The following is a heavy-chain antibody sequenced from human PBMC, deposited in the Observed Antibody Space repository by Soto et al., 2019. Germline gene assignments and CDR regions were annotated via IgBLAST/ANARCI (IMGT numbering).Heavy chain of an antibody. V-gene: IGHV4-39*01. Sequence: QLQLQESGPGLVKPSETLSLTCTVSGGSISSSSYYWGWIRQPPGKGLEWIGSIYYSGSTYYNPSLKSRVSISVDTSKNQFSLKLYSVTAADTAVYYCARLPSIAARPIDYWGQGTLVTVSS. D-gene: IGHD6-6*01. J-gene: IGHJ4*02. CDR2: IYYSGST. CDR1: GGSISSSSYY. CDR3: ARLPSIAARPIDY.